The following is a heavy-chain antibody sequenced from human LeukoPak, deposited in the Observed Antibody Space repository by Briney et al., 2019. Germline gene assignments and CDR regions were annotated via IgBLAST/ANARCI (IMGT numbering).Heavy chain of an antibody. Sequence: SETLSLTCIVSGGSISSSTYYWGWIRQPPGKGLEWIGSFFYSGSTYYNPSLRSRVTISVDTSKNQFSLRLTSVTAADTAVYYCARDTSSWSPGWFDPWGQGTLVTVSS. CDR1: GGSISSSTYY. D-gene: IGHD6-13*01. V-gene: IGHV4-39*07. J-gene: IGHJ5*02. CDR3: ARDTSSWSPGWFDP. CDR2: FFYSGST.